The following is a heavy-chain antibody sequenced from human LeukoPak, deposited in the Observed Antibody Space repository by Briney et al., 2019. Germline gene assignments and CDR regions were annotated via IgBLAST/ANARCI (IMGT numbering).Heavy chain of an antibody. CDR2: IYHRGST. V-gene: IGHV4-4*02. J-gene: IGHJ4*02. Sequence: PSETPSLTCAVSGGSISSSNWWTWVRQPPGKGLEWIGEIYHRGSTNYTPSLKSRVTISVDKSKNRFSLNLSSVTAADTAVYYCARLKVGVPAIDYWGQGTLVTVSS. CDR1: GGSISSSNW. D-gene: IGHD1-26*01. CDR3: ARLKVGVPAIDY.